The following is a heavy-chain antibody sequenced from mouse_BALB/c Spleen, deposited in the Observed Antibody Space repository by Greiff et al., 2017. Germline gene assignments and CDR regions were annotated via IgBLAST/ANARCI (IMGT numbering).Heavy chain of an antibody. V-gene: IGHV14-4*02. CDR1: GFNIKDYY. CDR2: IDPENGDT. CDR3: NAPQRFAY. Sequence: VQLQQSGAELVRSGASVKLSCTASGFNIKDYYMHWVKQRPEQGLEWIGWIDPENGDTEYAPKFQGKATMTADTSSNTAYLQLSSLTSEDTAVYYCNAPQRFAYWGQGTLVTVSA. J-gene: IGHJ3*01.